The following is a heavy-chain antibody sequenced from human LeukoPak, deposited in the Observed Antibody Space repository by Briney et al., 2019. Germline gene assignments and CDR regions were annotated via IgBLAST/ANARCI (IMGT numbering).Heavy chain of an antibody. CDR1: GGSISSYY. CDR3: ARHMGLGYTYFYPYFDY. D-gene: IGHD1-1*01. CDR2: IYYSGST. V-gene: IGHV4-59*08. Sequence: PSETLSLTCTVSGGSISSYYWSWIRQPSGKGLEWIGYIYYSGSTNYNPSLKSRVTISIDTSRNQFSLKLSSVTAADTAVYYCARHMGLGYTYFYPYFDYWGQGTLVTVSS. J-gene: IGHJ4*01.